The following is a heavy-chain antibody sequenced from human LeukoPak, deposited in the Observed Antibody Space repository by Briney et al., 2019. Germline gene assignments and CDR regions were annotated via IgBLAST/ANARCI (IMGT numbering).Heavy chain of an antibody. Sequence: RINSDGSSTSYADSVKGRFTISRDNAKNTLYLQMNSLRAEDTAVYYCASSGSYWTPDAFDIWGQGTMVTVSS. CDR3: ASSGSYWTPDAFDI. V-gene: IGHV3-74*01. D-gene: IGHD1-26*01. J-gene: IGHJ3*02. CDR2: INSDGSST.